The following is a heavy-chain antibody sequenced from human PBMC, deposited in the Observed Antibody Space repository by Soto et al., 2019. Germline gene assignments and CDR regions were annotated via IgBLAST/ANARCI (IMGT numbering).Heavy chain of an antibody. V-gene: IGHV4-59*01. CDR1: GGSISSYY. D-gene: IGHD3-10*01. CDR2: IYYSGST. CDR3: ARSSYGSGSYPQFQH. Sequence: SETLSLTCTVSGGSISSYYWSWIRQPPGKGLEWIGYIYYSGSTNYNPSLKSRVTISVDTSKNQFSLKLSSVTAADTAVYYCARSSYGSGSYPQFQHWGQGTLVTVSS. J-gene: IGHJ1*01.